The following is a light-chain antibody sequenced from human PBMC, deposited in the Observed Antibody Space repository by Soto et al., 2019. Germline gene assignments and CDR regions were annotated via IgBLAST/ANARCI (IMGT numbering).Light chain of an antibody. V-gene: IGKV3-20*01. CDR3: QQYGNSPFT. CDR2: GAS. Sequence: EFVLTQSPCTLSLSPGERATLSCRASQTVSRSALAWYQQKPGQAPRLLIYGASNRATGIPDRFSGSGSGTDFTLTISRLEPEDFEVYYCQQYGNSPFTFGGGTNVDI. J-gene: IGKJ4*01. CDR1: QTVSRSA.